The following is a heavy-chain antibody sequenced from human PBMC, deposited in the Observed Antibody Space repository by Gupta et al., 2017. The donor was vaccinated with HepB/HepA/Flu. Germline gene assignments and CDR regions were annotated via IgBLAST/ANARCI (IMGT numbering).Heavy chain of an antibody. CDR2: ISPDGSNT. CDR1: GFAFSGHW. J-gene: IGHJ5*02. CDR3: TKDFDYVWGS. D-gene: IGHD3-16*01. Sequence: MQLLESVGGFVQPGGSLTLSCAASGFAFSGHWMHWVRQAPGKGLMWVSRISPDGSNTGYADSVKGRFTLSRDNAKNTLYLQMNSLRAEDTGVYFCTKDFDYVWGSWGQGTLITVSS. V-gene: IGHV3-74*01.